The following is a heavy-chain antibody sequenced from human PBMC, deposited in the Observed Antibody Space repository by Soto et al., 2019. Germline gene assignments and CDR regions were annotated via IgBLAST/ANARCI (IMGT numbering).Heavy chain of an antibody. CDR2: INQDGSAK. D-gene: IGHD2-15*01. V-gene: IGHV3-7*05. CDR1: GFTFNNYY. CDR3: GRGFGGTH. J-gene: IGHJ4*02. Sequence: EVQLVESGGGLVQPGGSLRLSCAASGFTFNNYYMVWVRQAPGRGLEWVANINQDGSAKYYVDSVKGRFTISRDNAKSSLYLQINSLRAEDTATYYCGRGFGGTHWGQGSLVPVSS.